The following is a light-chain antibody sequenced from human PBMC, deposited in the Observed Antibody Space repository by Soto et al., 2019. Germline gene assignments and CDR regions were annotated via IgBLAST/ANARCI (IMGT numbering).Light chain of an antibody. CDR1: SSDVGGYNY. CDR3: SSYTSSNTLLYV. CDR2: DVS. Sequence: QSVLTQPASVSGSPGQSITISCTGTSSDVGGYNYVSWYQQPPGKAPKLMIYDVSNRPSGVSNRFSGSKSGNTASLTISGLQAEDEADDYCSSYTSSNTLLYVFGTGIKVTVL. J-gene: IGLJ1*01. V-gene: IGLV2-14*01.